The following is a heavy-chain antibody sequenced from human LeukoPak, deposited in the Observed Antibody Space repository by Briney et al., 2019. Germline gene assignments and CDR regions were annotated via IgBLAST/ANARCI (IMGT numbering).Heavy chain of an antibody. J-gene: IGHJ4*02. CDR3: AKDYNWNDSQLDY. CDR2: IRYDGSNK. CDR1: GFTFSSYG. Sequence: PGGSLRLSCAASGFTFSSYGMHWVRQAPGKGLEWVAFIRYDGSNKYYADSVKGRFTISRDNSKNTLYLQMNSLRAEDTAVYYCAKDYNWNDSQLDYWGQGTLVTVSS. D-gene: IGHD1-20*01. V-gene: IGHV3-30*02.